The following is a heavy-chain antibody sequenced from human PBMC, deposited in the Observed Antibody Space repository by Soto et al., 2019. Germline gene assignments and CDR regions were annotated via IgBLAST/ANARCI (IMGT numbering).Heavy chain of an antibody. CDR2: MNPNSGNT. J-gene: IGHJ4*02. D-gene: IGHD3-16*01. CDR3: GGGGGGGGVDY. V-gene: IGHV1-8*01. Sequence: QVQLVQSGAEVKKPGASVKVSCKASGYTFTSYDINWVRQATGQGLEWMGWMNPNSGNTGYAQKSGGNLTMTRTTPKRTAEGEVGGGRSEDRAVFCGGGGGGGGGVDYWGQGTLVTVSS. CDR1: GYTFTSYD.